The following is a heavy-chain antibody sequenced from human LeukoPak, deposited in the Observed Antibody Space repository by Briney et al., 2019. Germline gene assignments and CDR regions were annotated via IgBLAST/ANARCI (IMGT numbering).Heavy chain of an antibody. CDR3: ACEEMVGATTVNAFDI. J-gene: IGHJ3*02. D-gene: IGHD1-26*01. Sequence: PSETLSLTCAVYGGSFSGYYWNWIRQPPGKGLEWIGGINHSGTTNYNPSLKSRVTISVDTSKNQFSLKLSSVTAADTAVYYCACEEMVGATTVNAFDIWGQGTMVIVSS. CDR1: GGSFSGYY. V-gene: IGHV4-34*01. CDR2: INHSGTT.